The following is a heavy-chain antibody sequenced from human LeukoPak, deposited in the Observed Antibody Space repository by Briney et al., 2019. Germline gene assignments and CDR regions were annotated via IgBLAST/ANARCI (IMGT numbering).Heavy chain of an antibody. CDR3: ARFSVEMATIGSYYFDY. D-gene: IGHD5-12*01. V-gene: IGHV4-39*07. Sequence: SETLSLTCTVSGGSISSSSYYWGWIRQPPGKGLEWIGSIYYSGSTNYNPSLKSRVTISVDTSKNQFSLKLSSVTAADTAVYYCARFSVEMATIGSYYFDYWGQGTLVTVSS. CDR2: IYYSGST. CDR1: GGSISSSSYY. J-gene: IGHJ4*02.